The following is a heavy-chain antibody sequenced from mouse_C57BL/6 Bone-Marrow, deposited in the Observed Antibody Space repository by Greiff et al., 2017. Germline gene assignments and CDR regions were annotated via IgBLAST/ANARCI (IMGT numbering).Heavy chain of an antibody. Sequence: EVKLMESGAELVRPGASVKLSCTASGFNIKDDYMHWVKQRPEPGLAWIGWIDPENGDTEYASKFQGKATITADTSSNTAYLQLSSLTSADTAVYYCTTLRPYGRDYCDYWGQGTTLTVSS. D-gene: IGHD1-1*01. CDR3: TTLRPYGRDYCDY. J-gene: IGHJ2*01. V-gene: IGHV14-4*01. CDR1: GFNIKDDY. CDR2: IDPENGDT.